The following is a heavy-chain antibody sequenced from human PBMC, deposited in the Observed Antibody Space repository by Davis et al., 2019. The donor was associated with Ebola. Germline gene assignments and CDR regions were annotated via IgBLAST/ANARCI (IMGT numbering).Heavy chain of an antibody. D-gene: IGHD2-8*01. V-gene: IGHV3-48*02. Sequence: GESLKISCAASGSTFSAHTMNWVRQAPGEGLDWVSFIGSGTSTIYYADSVKGRFTISRDDPKNSLYLQMNSLRDDDTAVYYCARVPIDNEVWFDPWGQGTLVTVSS. CDR1: GSTFSAHT. CDR2: IGSGTSTI. J-gene: IGHJ5*02. CDR3: ARVPIDNEVWFDP.